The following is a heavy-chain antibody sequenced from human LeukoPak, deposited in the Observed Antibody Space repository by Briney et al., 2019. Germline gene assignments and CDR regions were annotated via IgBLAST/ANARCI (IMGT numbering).Heavy chain of an antibody. CDR2: ISSGGST. D-gene: IGHD1-26*01. CDR3: AKDVGKWESLHFFDY. V-gene: IGHV3-23*01. CDR1: GFTFNNYA. J-gene: IGHJ4*02. Sequence: GGSLRLSCAAAGFTFNNYAMSWVRQAPGKGLKWVSGISSGGSTYYADSVKGRFTISRDDSRNTLYLQMNSLRGDDTAVYYCAKDVGKWESLHFFDYWGQGTLVTVSS.